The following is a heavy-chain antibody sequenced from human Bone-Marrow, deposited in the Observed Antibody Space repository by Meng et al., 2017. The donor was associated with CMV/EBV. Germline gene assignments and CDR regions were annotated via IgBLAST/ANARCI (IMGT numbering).Heavy chain of an antibody. CDR3: ARAAPFSGSYWVDY. Sequence: GSLRLSCTVSGGSISSSSYYWGWIRQPPGKGLEWIGSIYHSGSTYYNPSLKSRVTISVDTSKNQFSLKLSSVTAADTAVYYCARAAPFSGSYWVDYWGQGTLVTVSS. CDR2: IYHSGST. J-gene: IGHJ4*02. CDR1: GGSISSSSYY. D-gene: IGHD1-26*01. V-gene: IGHV4-39*07.